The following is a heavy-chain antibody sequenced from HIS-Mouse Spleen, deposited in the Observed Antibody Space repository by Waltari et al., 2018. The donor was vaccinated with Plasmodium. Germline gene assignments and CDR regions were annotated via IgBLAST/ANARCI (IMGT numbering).Heavy chain of an antibody. Sequence: EVQLVESGGGLIQLGGSLRLSCAASGFTASSNYMSWVRQAQGMGLGWVSGIDSGGSTYYEDSVKGRFTISRDNSKNTLYLQMNSLRAEDTAVYYCARGMKSSSSAFDIWGQGTMVTVSS. J-gene: IGHJ3*02. D-gene: IGHD6-6*01. CDR3: ARGMKSSSSAFDI. CDR2: IDSGGST. V-gene: IGHV3-53*01. CDR1: GFTASSNY.